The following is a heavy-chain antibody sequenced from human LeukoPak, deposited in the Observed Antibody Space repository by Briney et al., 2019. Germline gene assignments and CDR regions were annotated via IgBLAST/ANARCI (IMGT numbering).Heavy chain of an antibody. Sequence: ASVKVSGKASGYTCTGYYMHWVRQAPGQGLEWMGWINPNSGGTNYAQKFQGRVTMTRDTSISTAYMELSRLRSDDTAVYYCARDRIFGVVITPFDYWGQGTLVTVSS. CDR3: ARDRIFGVVITPFDY. CDR2: INPNSGGT. V-gene: IGHV1-2*02. D-gene: IGHD3-3*01. J-gene: IGHJ4*02. CDR1: GYTCTGYY.